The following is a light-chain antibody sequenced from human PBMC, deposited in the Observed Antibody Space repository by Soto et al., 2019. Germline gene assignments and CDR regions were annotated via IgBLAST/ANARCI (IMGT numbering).Light chain of an antibody. CDR2: GAS. Sequence: EIVMTQSPATLSVSPGERATLSCRVSQSVTSSLAWYQQEPGQAPRLLIYGASTRATGIPARFSGSGSGTEFTLTISSLQSEDFTVYYCQQYIDWPLTFGGGTKVDIK. J-gene: IGKJ4*01. CDR3: QQYIDWPLT. V-gene: IGKV3-15*01. CDR1: QSVTSS.